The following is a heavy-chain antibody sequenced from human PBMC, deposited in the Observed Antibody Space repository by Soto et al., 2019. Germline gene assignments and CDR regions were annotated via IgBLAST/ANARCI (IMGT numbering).Heavy chain of an antibody. CDR2: IYSGGST. V-gene: IGHV3-66*01. CDR3: AGYSHKGD. D-gene: IGHD1-26*01. CDR1: GFTVSNNY. J-gene: IGHJ4*02. Sequence: LVESGGGLVQPGGSLRLSCAASGFTVSNNYMSWVRQAPGKGLEWVSLIYSGGSTHYADSVKGRFTISRDNSKNTLYLQMSSLRVGDTAVYYCAGYSHKGDWGQGTLVTVSS.